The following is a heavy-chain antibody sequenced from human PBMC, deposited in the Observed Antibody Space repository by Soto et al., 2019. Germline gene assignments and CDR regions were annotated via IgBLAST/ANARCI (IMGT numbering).Heavy chain of an antibody. CDR3: ARDFPHGDVVVPAAIQLYYYGMDV. D-gene: IGHD2-2*01. Sequence: GESLKISCAASGFTFSSYSMNWVRQAPGKGLEWVSSISSSSSYIYYADSVKGRFTISRDNAKNSLYLQMNSLRAEDTAVYYCARDFPHGDVVVPAAIQLYYYGMDVWGQGTTVTVSS. J-gene: IGHJ6*02. CDR2: ISSSSSYI. CDR1: GFTFSSYS. V-gene: IGHV3-21*01.